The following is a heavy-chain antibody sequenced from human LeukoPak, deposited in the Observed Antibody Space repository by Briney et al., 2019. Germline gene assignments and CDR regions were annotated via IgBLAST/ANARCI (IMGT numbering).Heavy chain of an antibody. D-gene: IGHD4-17*01. CDR3: AKDMGADIRTVTTGFGY. CDR2: ISGSGGST. Sequence: GGSLRLSCAASGFTFSTAWMSWVRQAPGKGLEWVSAISGSGGSTYYADSVKGRFTISRDNSKNTLYLQMNSLRAEDTAVYYCAKDMGADIRTVTTGFGYWGQGTLVTVSS. J-gene: IGHJ4*02. V-gene: IGHV3-23*01. CDR1: GFTFSTAW.